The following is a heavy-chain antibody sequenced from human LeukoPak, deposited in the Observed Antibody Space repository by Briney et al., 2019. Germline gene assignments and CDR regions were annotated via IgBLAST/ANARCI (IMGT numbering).Heavy chain of an antibody. Sequence: SETLSLTCTVSGGSISSSSYYWGWIRQPPGKGLEWIGSIYYSGSTYYNPSLKSRVTISVDTSKNQFSLKLSSVTAADTAVYYCAREEWELLEEPGWFDPWGQGTLVTVSS. D-gene: IGHD1-26*01. J-gene: IGHJ5*02. V-gene: IGHV4-39*07. CDR1: GGSISSSSYY. CDR3: AREEWELLEEPGWFDP. CDR2: IYYSGST.